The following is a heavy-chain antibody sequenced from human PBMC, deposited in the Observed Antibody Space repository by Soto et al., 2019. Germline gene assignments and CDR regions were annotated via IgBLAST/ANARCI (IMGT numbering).Heavy chain of an antibody. CDR1: GFTFSSYA. CDR2: ISGSGGST. D-gene: IGHD3-9*01. CDR3: AKGGRYYDILTGYYVNNYYFDY. V-gene: IGHV3-23*01. J-gene: IGHJ4*02. Sequence: GGSLRLSCAASGFTFSSYAMSWVRQAPGKGLEWVSAISGSGGSTYYADSVKGRFTISRDNSKNTLYLQMNSLGAEDTAVYYCAKGGRYYDILTGYYVNNYYFDYWGQGTLVTVSS.